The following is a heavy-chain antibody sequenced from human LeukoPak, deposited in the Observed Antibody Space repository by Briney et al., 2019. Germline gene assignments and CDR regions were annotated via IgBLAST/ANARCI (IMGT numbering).Heavy chain of an antibody. Sequence: GGSLRLSCAASGFTFSSYAMSWVRQAPGKGREWVSAISGSGGSTYYADSVKGRFTISRDNSKNTLYLQMNSLRAEDTAVYYCAKDYASSGYLMGCWGQGTLVTVSS. CDR3: AKDYASSGYLMGC. J-gene: IGHJ4*02. CDR2: ISGSGGST. V-gene: IGHV3-23*01. D-gene: IGHD3-22*01. CDR1: GFTFSSYA.